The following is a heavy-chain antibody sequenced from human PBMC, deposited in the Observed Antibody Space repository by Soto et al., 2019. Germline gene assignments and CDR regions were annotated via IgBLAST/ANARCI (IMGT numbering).Heavy chain of an antibody. CDR2: IYYSGST. CDR3: ARHGEGIAAAGTMDPPFDY. Sequence: QLQLQESGPGLVKPSETLSLTCTVSGGSISSSSYYWGWIRQPPGKGLEWIGSIYYSGSTYYNPSLRSGVTISVDTSKNQFSLKLSSVTAADTAVYYCARHGEGIAAAGTMDPPFDYWGQGTLVTVSS. V-gene: IGHV4-39*01. CDR1: GGSISSSSYY. J-gene: IGHJ4*02. D-gene: IGHD6-13*01.